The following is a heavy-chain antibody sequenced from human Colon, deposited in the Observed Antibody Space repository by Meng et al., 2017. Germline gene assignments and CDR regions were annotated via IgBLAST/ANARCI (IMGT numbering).Heavy chain of an antibody. CDR3: ARTIYSSSVNY. J-gene: IGHJ4*02. Sequence: QVQLQESGPGLVKPSATLSLTCSVSGYSISTAYYWGWIRQTPGKGLEWIASIDRSGTTYYNPSLESRVTISVDTSKNHFSLRLNSVTAADTAVYFCARTIYSSSVNYWGQGTLVTVSS. V-gene: IGHV4-38-2*01. D-gene: IGHD3-22*01. CDR1: GYSISTAYY. CDR2: IDRSGTT.